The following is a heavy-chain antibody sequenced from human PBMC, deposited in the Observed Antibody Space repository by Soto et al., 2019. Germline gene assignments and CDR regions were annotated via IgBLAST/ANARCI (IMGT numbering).Heavy chain of an antibody. D-gene: IGHD2-2*01. CDR2: ISKSEYT. Sequence: XGSLGLSCTDTGFAFSNCGTNWVRQAPGKGLEWVSSISKSEYTYYSDAVKGRFTISRDKAKNSVSLQMNDLRVEDTAVYYCTREDSIIIPAGSDFWGQVTLVTVSS. CDR1: GFAFSNCG. J-gene: IGHJ4*02. CDR3: TREDSIIIPAGSDF. V-gene: IGHV3-21*01.